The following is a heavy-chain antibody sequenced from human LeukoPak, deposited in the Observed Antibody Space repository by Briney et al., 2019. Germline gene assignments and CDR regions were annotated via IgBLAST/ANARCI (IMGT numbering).Heavy chain of an antibody. D-gene: IGHD3-3*01. CDR2: IYHSGST. CDR3: ARGIPGVTIFGVVTYYYGMDV. CDR1: GGSISSSNW. J-gene: IGHJ6*02. Sequence: SETLSLTCAVSGGSISSSNWWSWVRQPPGKGLEWIGEIYHSGSTNYNPSLKSRVTISVDKSKNQFSLKLSSVTAADTAVYYCARGIPGVTIFGVVTYYYGMDVWGQGTTVTVPS. V-gene: IGHV4-4*02.